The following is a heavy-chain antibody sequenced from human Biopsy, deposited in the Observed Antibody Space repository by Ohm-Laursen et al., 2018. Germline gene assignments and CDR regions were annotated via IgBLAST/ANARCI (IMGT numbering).Heavy chain of an antibody. CDR2: IIPIVGIT. D-gene: IGHD3-10*01. V-gene: IGHV1-69*04. Sequence: GASVKVSCKASGDTFSRSDFFWVRQAPGQGLVYLGKIIPIVGITNHAQTFQGRITLTADKSTFMVYMELSRLRSDDTAIYYCARGGSGSGYYGMDVWGQGATVSVSS. J-gene: IGHJ6*02. CDR1: GDTFSRSD. CDR3: ARGGSGSGYYGMDV.